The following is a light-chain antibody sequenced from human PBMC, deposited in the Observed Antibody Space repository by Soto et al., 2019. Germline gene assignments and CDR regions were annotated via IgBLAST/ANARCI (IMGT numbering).Light chain of an antibody. CDR3: SSYTSSSTEV. Sequence: QSALTQPASVSGSPGQSITISCTGTSSDVGGYNYVSWYQQYPGKAPKLMIYDVSNRPSGVSNRFSGSKSGNTASLTISGLQAEGEADYYCSSYTSSSTEVFGGGTKVTVL. CDR2: DVS. J-gene: IGLJ2*01. CDR1: SSDVGGYNY. V-gene: IGLV2-14*01.